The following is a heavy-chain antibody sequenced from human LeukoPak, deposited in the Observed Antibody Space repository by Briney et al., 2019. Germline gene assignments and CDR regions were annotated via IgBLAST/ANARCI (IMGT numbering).Heavy chain of an antibody. D-gene: IGHD6-19*01. V-gene: IGHV3-74*01. Sequence: PGGSLRLSCAASGFTFGSYWMHWVRQAPGKGLVWVSRINSDGSSTSYADSVKGRFTISRDNAKNTLYLQMNSLRAEDTAVYYCARGPRGQWLNYYYYYMDVWGKGTTVTVSS. J-gene: IGHJ6*03. CDR3: ARGPRGQWLNYYYYYMDV. CDR1: GFTFGSYW. CDR2: INSDGSST.